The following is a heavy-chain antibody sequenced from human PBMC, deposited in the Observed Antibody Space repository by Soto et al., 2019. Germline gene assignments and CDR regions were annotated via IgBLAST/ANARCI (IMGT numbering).Heavy chain of an antibody. D-gene: IGHD2-15*01. CDR2: ISWDGGST. CDR3: SKDTGHPASYCMDV. Sequence: GGSLRLSCAASGFTFDDYTMHWVRQAPGKGLEWVSLISWDGGSTYYADSVKGRFTISRDNSKNSLYLQMNSLRTEDTALYYCSKDTGHPASYCMDVWGQGTTGTGSS. J-gene: IGHJ6*02. CDR1: GFTFDDYT. V-gene: IGHV3-43*01.